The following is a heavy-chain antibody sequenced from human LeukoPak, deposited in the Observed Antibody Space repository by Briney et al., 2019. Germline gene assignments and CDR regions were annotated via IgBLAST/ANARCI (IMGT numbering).Heavy chain of an antibody. CDR1: GGTSSSYA. CDR2: IIPIFGTA. J-gene: IGHJ6*03. CDR3: ARGVGEIAAAMSYYYYMDV. V-gene: IGHV1-69*05. Sequence: SVKVSCKASGGTSSSYAISWVRQAPGQGLEWMGRIIPIFGTANYAQKFQGRVTITTDESTGTAYMELSSLRSEDTAVYYCARGVGEIAAAMSYYYYMDVWGKGTTVTVSS. D-gene: IGHD6-13*01.